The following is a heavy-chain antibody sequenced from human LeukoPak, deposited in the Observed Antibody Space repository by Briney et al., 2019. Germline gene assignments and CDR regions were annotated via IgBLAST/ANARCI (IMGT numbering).Heavy chain of an antibody. V-gene: IGHV7-4-1*02. CDR3: ARVLGGLNLGMDV. D-gene: IGHD3-16*01. Sequence: ASVKVSCKASGYTFTDYAMNWVRQAPGQGLEWMGWIHPNTGNPTYAQGFTGRFVFSLDTSVSTAYLQISSLKAEDTAVYYCARVLGGLNLGMDVWGKGSTVTVSP. CDR2: IHPNTGNP. J-gene: IGHJ6*04. CDR1: GYTFTDYA.